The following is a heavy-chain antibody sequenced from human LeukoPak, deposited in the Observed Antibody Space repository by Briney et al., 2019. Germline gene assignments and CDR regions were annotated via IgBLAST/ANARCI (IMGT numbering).Heavy chain of an antibody. CDR2: INHSGST. V-gene: IGHV4-34*01. CDR1: GGSFSGYY. J-gene: IGHJ6*02. CDR3: ARGVRYCSGGSCYSRYYGMDV. Sequence: PSETLSLTCAVYGGSFSGYYWSWIRQPPGKGLEWIGEINHSGSTNYNPSLKSRVTISVDTSKNQFSLKLSSVTAADTAVYYCARGVRYCSGGSCYSRYYGMDVWGQGTTATVSS. D-gene: IGHD2-15*01.